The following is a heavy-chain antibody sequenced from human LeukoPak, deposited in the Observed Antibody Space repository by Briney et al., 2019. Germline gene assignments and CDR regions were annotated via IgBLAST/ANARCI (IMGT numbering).Heavy chain of an antibody. Sequence: GGSLRLSCAASGFTFSGHEMNWFRQAPGKGLEWVSYISESGSTIYYVDSVKGRFTISRDNSKNTLYLQMDSLRAEDTAIYYCAKTSRRDSAYDSPFDYWGQGTLVTVSS. V-gene: IGHV3-48*03. D-gene: IGHD5-12*01. CDR2: ISESGSTI. J-gene: IGHJ4*02. CDR3: AKTSRRDSAYDSPFDY. CDR1: GFTFSGHE.